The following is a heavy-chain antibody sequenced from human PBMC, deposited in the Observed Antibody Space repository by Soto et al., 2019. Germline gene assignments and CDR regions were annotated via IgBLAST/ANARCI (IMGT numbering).Heavy chain of an antibody. D-gene: IGHD3-22*01. CDR1: GFTFSASG. CDR2: VSNDGNRK. CDR3: ARWVGGSMYDNSGKYDS. V-gene: IGHV3-30*03. Sequence: QVQLVESGGGVVQPGRSLGLTCAASGFTFSASGMHWVRQAPGKGLEWVALVSNDGNRKYYADSVKGRFTISRDNSENTLYLQMNSLRAEDTAVYYCARWVGGSMYDNSGKYDSWGQGTLVTVSS. J-gene: IGHJ5*01.